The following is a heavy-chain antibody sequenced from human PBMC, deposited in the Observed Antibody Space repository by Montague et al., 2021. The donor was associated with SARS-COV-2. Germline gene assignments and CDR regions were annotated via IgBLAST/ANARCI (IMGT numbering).Heavy chain of an antibody. CDR1: GGSFSGYH. CDR3: ARGRIDVNMIVVVVAGASFYMAV. D-gene: IGHD3-22*01. J-gene: IGHJ6*03. CDR2: IKTSGSA. Sequence: SETLSLICAVYGGSFSGYHWTWIRQSPGKGLEWIGEIKTSGSANYNPSRKSRITISGDTSKNQFSLKLTSVTAADTAVYYCARGRIDVNMIVVVVAGASFYMAVWGKGTTVTVSS. V-gene: IGHV4-34*01.